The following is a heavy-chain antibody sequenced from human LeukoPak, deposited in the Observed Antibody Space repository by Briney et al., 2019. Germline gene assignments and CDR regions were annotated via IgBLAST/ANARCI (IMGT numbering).Heavy chain of an antibody. V-gene: IGHV4-34*01. D-gene: IGHD2-15*01. CDR3: ARLRPSRIVVVVAATRGALDI. CDR1: GGSFSGYY. CDR2: INHSGST. J-gene: IGHJ3*02. Sequence: SETLSLTCAVYGGSFSGYYWSWIRQPPGKGLEWIGEINHSGSTNYNPSLKSRVTISVDTSKNQFSLKLSSVTAADTAVYYCARLRPSRIVVVVAATRGALDIWGQGTMVTVSS.